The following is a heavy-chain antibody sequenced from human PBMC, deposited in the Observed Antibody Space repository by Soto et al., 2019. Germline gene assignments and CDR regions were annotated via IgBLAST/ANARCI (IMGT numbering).Heavy chain of an antibody. Sequence: QVQLVQSGAEVKKPGSSVKVSCKASKTSGGTFPNYVFSWVRQAPGQGLEWMGGITPILGTPNHAQKFQGMVTIIADEATSTAYPYLSSLTSEDTAMIYSARQIVLAAAADFGGQATVVIVSS. J-gene: IGHJ4*02. CDR1: GGTFPNYV. CDR3: ARQIVLAAAADF. CDR2: ITPILGTP. D-gene: IGHD6-13*01. V-gene: IGHV1-69*19.